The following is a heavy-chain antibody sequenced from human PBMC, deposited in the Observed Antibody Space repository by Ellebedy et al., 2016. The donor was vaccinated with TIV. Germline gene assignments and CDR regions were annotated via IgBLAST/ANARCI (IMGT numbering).Heavy chain of an antibody. J-gene: IGHJ4*02. CDR3: ARVLGGLDYGYYFDY. CDR1: GFMFSTYA. V-gene: IGHV3-64*02. CDR2: ISSNGDRT. D-gene: IGHD4-17*01. Sequence: PGGSLRHSCAASGFMFSTYAMYRVRQAPGRGLEYVAAISSNGDRTYYADSVKGRFTISRENSKNILYLQTGSLRADDMAVYYCARVLGGLDYGYYFDYWGQGTLVTVSS.